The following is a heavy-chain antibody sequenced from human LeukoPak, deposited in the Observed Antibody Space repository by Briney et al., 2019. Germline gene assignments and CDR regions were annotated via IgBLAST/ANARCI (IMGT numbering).Heavy chain of an antibody. Sequence: SETLSLTCAVYGGSISSYYWSWIRQPPGKGLEWIGYIYYSGSTNYNPSLKSRVTISVDTSKNQFSLKLSSVTAADTAVYHCARVSGHRARGHTYYYFDYWGQGTLVTVSS. CDR2: IYYSGST. V-gene: IGHV4-59*01. D-gene: IGHD2-21*02. CDR3: ARVSGHRARGHTYYYFDY. J-gene: IGHJ4*02. CDR1: GGSISSYY.